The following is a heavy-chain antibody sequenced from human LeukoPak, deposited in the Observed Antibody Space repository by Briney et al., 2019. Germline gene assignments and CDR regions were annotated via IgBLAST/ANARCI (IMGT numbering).Heavy chain of an antibody. CDR2: ISGSGGST. Sequence: PGGSLRLSCAASGFTFSSYAMSWVRQAPGKGLEWVSDISGSGGSTYYADSVKGRFTISRDNSKNTLYLQMNSLRAEDTAVYYCATIVGATTEDDYWGQGTLVTVSS. D-gene: IGHD1-26*01. V-gene: IGHV3-23*01. J-gene: IGHJ4*02. CDR3: ATIVGATTEDDY. CDR1: GFTFSSYA.